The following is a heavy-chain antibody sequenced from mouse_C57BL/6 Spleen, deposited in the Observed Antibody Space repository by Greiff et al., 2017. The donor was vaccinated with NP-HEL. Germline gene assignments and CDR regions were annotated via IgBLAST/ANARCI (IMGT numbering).Heavy chain of an antibody. Sequence: EVKLVESGGGLVQPGGSLKLSCAASGFTFSDYYMYWVRQTPEKRLEWVAYISNGGGSTYYPDTVKGRFTISRDNAKNTLYLQMSRLKSEDTAMYYCARYGYNEGAMDYWGQGTSVTVSS. V-gene: IGHV5-12*01. CDR2: ISNGGGST. J-gene: IGHJ4*01. CDR1: GFTFSDYY. CDR3: ARYGYNEGAMDY. D-gene: IGHD2-2*01.